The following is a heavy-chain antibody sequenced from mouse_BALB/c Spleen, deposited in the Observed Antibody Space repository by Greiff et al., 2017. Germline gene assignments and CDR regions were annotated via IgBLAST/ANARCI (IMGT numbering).Heavy chain of an antibody. Sequence: EVMLVESGGGLVKPGGSLKLSCAASGFTFSSYAMSWVRQTPEKRLEWVASISSGGSTYYPDSVKGRFTISRDNARNILYLQMSSLRSEDTAMYYCARRGSSYFDYWGQGTTLTVSS. CDR2: ISSGGST. V-gene: IGHV5-6-5*01. CDR3: ARRGSSYFDY. J-gene: IGHJ2*01. D-gene: IGHD1-1*01. CDR1: GFTFSSYA.